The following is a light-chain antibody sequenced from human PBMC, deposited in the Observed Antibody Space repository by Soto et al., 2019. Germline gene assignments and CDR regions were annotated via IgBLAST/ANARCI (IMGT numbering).Light chain of an antibody. CDR2: KAS. CDR3: QQYNSYSWT. J-gene: IGKJ1*01. Sequence: DIQMTQSPSTLSASVGDRVTITCRASQSISSWLAWYQQIPGKAPKLLIYKASSLESGVPSRFSGSGSGTEFTLTISSLQPDDFATYYCQQYNSYSWTLGQGTKVDIK. CDR1: QSISSW. V-gene: IGKV1-5*03.